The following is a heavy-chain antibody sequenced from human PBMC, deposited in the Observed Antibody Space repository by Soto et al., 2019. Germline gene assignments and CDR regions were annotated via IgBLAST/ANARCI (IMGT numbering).Heavy chain of an antibody. CDR3: ARDLIGVSSEDYYYYMDV. V-gene: IGHV4-59*01. CDR1: GGSISSYY. D-gene: IGHD3-16*02. Sequence: SETLSLTCTVSGGSISSYYWSWIRQPPGKGLEWIGYIYYSGSTNYNPSLKSRVTISVDTSKNQFSLKLSSVTAADTAVYYCARDLIGVSSEDYYYYMDVWGKGTTVTVSS. J-gene: IGHJ6*03. CDR2: IYYSGST.